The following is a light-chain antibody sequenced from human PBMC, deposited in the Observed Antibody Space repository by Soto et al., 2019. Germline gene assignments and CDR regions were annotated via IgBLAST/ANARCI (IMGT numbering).Light chain of an antibody. J-gene: IGLJ1*01. V-gene: IGLV1-51*01. CDR1: SSNIGGNS. CDR2: DDN. Sequence: QSVLTQPPSVSAAPGQKVTISCSGSSSNIGGNSVSWYQQLPGTAPKLLIYDDNKRPSGIPDRFSGSKSGTSATLGITGFQPGDEADSYCRSSDSSLSAYVFGTGTKVTVL. CDR3: RSSDSSLSAYV.